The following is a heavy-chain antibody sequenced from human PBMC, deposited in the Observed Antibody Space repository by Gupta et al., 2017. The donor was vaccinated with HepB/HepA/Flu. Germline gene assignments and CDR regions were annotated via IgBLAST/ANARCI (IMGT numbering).Heavy chain of an antibody. J-gene: IGHJ4*02. D-gene: IGHD6-19*01. V-gene: IGHV3-74*01. CDR3: AKAGSWRFDY. CDR1: GFTFSTSW. CDR2: INDDGSTI. Sequence: EVQLVESGGGSVQTGGSLRLSCAGSGFTFSTSWVHWVRQCPGKGLEWLSRINDDGSTIDYADSVKGRFTISRDNAKNTLYLQMNSLRAEDTAVYYCAKAGSWRFDYWGQGTLVTVSS.